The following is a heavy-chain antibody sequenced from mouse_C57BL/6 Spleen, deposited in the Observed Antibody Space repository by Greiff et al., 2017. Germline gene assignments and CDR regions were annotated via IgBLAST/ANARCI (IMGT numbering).Heavy chain of an antibody. J-gene: IGHJ3*01. CDR2: IYPGDGDT. Sequence: VQLQQSGAELAKPGASVKLSCTASGYAFSSSWMNWVKQRPGKGLEWIGRIYPGDGDTNYNGKFKGKATLTADKSSSTAYMQLSSLTSEDSAVXFCASGVWFAYWGQGTLVTVSA. CDR1: GYAFSSSW. CDR3: ASGVWFAY. V-gene: IGHV1-82*01.